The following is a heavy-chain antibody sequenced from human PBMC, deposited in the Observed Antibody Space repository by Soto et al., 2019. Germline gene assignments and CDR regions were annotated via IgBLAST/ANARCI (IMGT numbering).Heavy chain of an antibody. V-gene: IGHV4-59*08. CDR3: ARSTTRGPQGFDP. Sequence: PSETLSLTCTVSGGSISSYYWSWIRQPPGKGLEWIGYIYYSGSTNYNPSLKSRVTISVDTSKNQFSLKLSSVTAADTAVYYCARSTTRGPQGFDPWGQGTLVT. J-gene: IGHJ5*02. CDR2: IYYSGST. CDR1: GGSISSYY. D-gene: IGHD3-10*01.